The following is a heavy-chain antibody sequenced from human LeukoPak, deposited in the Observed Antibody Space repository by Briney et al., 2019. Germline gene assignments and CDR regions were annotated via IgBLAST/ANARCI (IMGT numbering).Heavy chain of an antibody. Sequence: PSETLSLTCTVSGGSFSSSTYYWGWIRQAPGKGLEWIGSIYNTVSIHYNPSLKSRVSISMDTSKSHFSLRLSSVTAADTAIYYCARNVTSTSPPGGALDIWGQGTKVIVSS. J-gene: IGHJ3*02. D-gene: IGHD4-23*01. CDR1: GGSFSSSTYY. V-gene: IGHV4-39*07. CDR2: IYNTVSI. CDR3: ARNVTSTSPPGGALDI.